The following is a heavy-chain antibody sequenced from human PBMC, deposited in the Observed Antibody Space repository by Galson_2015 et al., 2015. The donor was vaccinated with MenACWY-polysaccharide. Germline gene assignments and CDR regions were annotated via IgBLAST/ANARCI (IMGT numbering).Heavy chain of an antibody. Sequence: SETLSLTCTVSGGSISSYYWSWIRQPPGKGLEWIGYIYYSGSTNYNPSLKSRVTISVDTSKNQFSLKLSSVTAADTAVYYCARDPNIPGEFDYWGQGTLVTVSS. D-gene: IGHD3-10*01. CDR2: IYYSGST. V-gene: IGHV4-59*01. J-gene: IGHJ4*02. CDR1: GGSISSYY. CDR3: ARDPNIPGEFDY.